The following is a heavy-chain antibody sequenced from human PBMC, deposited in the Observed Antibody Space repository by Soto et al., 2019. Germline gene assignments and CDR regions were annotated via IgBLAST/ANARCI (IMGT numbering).Heavy chain of an antibody. D-gene: IGHD5-12*01. J-gene: IGHJ6*03. Sequence: HVQLLQSGAEVKKPGASVKVSCKASGYTFTNYGITWVRQAPGQGLEWMGWISAYNGNTHYTQRLQGRVTMTTDTSKSTAYMELRGLRSDDTAVYYCARVLQLFGYVYYYMDVCGKRTTVTVSS. CDR1: GYTFTNYG. CDR3: ARVLQLFGYVYYYMDV. CDR2: ISAYNGNT. V-gene: IGHV1-18*01.